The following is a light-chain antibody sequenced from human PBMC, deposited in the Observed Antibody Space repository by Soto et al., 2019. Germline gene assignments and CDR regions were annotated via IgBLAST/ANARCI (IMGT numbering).Light chain of an antibody. CDR2: AAT. CDR3: QQLHSYPFS. CDR1: QGVSSS. J-gene: IGKJ5*01. Sequence: IQSTQTRPSLSAYGGDRFTITCVASQGVSSSLAWYHQQPGKAPKLLIYAATTLQSGVPSRFSGSGSGTDFTLTITSLQPEDFATYYCQQLHSYPFSFGQGTRLEIK. V-gene: IGKV1-9*01.